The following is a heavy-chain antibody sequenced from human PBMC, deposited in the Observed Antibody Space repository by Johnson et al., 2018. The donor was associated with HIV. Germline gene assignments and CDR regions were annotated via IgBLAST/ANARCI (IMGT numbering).Heavy chain of an antibody. CDR1: GFTFSRYW. D-gene: IGHD6-13*01. Sequence: VQLVESGGGLVQPGGSLRLSCAASGFTFSRYWLTWVRQAPGKGLEWVANIKQDGSEKYYVASVKGRFTISRDNAKKSLYLQMNSLRAEDTAVYYCARVDGSTWYSLYDAFDIWGQGTMVTVSS. J-gene: IGHJ3*02. CDR3: ARVDGSTWYSLYDAFDI. CDR2: IKQDGSEK. V-gene: IGHV3-7*01.